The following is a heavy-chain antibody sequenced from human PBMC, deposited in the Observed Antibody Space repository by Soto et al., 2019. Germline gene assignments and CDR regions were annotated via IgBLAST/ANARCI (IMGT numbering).Heavy chain of an antibody. CDR1: GFTFSSYA. Sequence: PGGSLRLSCAASGFTFSSYAMNWVRQAPGKGLEWVSSITGSDGSTYYADSVKGRFTISRDNSMNTLYLQMNSLRAEDTAVYYCAKAELGSCSGSKCYPFDYWGQGTLVTVSS. CDR2: ITGSDGST. CDR3: AKAELGSCSGSKCYPFDY. V-gene: IGHV3-23*01. J-gene: IGHJ4*02. D-gene: IGHD2-15*01.